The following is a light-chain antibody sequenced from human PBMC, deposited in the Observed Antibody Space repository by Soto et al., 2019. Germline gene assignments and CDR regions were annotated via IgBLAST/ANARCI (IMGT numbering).Light chain of an antibody. J-gene: IGLJ1*01. Sequence: SYELTQPPSVSVSPGQTASITCSGDKLGDKYACWYQQKPGQSPVLVIYQNSKRPSGIPERFSGSNSGNTATLTISGTQARDEAYYYCQAWDSSTAGVFGTGTKVTVL. CDR2: QNS. CDR1: KLGDKY. CDR3: QAWDSSTAGV. V-gene: IGLV3-1*01.